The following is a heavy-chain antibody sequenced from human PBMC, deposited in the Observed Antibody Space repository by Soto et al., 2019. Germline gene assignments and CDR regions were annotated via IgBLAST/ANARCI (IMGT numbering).Heavy chain of an antibody. CDR1: GDSFSTYA. CDR2: IIPLLRST. Sequence: QVQLVQSGAQVKKPGSSVKVSCKASGDSFSTYAVSWVRQAPGQGLEWMGKIIPLLRSTTYAQKFRGRVTITADETTSTAYMDLTSLTADDTAVYYCATDSGIVAVPAAMGFDYWGQGTLVTVSS. V-gene: IGHV1-69*11. J-gene: IGHJ4*02. CDR3: ATDSGIVAVPAAMGFDY. D-gene: IGHD2-2*01.